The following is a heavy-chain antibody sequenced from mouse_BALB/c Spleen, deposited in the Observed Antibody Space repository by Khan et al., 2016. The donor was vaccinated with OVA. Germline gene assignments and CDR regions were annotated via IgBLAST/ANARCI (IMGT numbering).Heavy chain of an antibody. D-gene: IGHD2-10*02. CDR1: GYTFTSKW. CDR2: IDPSNTET. CDR3: ARSLLRSKVRAMDY. V-gene: IGHV1S127*01. J-gene: IGHJ4*01. Sequence: QVQLQQSGPEVVRPGASVKMSCKASGYTFTSKWMHWVKQRPGQGLEWIGMIDPSNTETRLNQKFKDKATLNVERSSNTAYMQFSSLTSEDSAVYYCARSLLRSKVRAMDYWGQGTAVTVSS.